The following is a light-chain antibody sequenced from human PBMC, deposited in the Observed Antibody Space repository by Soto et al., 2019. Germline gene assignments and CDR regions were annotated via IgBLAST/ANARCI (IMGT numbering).Light chain of an antibody. CDR3: QQYSSSPLT. CDR1: QSVSSSY. J-gene: IGKJ4*01. V-gene: IGKV3D-20*01. Sequence: EIVLTQSPATLSLSPGERATLSCRASQSVSSSYLAWYQQKPGLAPRLLIYDASSRATGIPDRFSGSGSGTDFTLTISRLEPEDFAVYYCQQYSSSPLTFGGGTKVEIK. CDR2: DAS.